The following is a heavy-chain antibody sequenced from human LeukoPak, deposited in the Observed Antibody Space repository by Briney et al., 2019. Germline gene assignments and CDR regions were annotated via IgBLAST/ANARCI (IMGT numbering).Heavy chain of an antibody. Sequence: GGSLRLSCAASGFTFSSYAMSWVRQAPGKGLEWVSVISGSGASTNYADSVKGRFTISRDNSKNTLYLQMNSLRAEDTAVYYCAKGNTMYTAYYFDYWGQGTLVTVSS. CDR3: AKGNTMYTAYYFDY. V-gene: IGHV3-23*01. J-gene: IGHJ4*02. CDR1: GFTFSSYA. D-gene: IGHD3-10*02. CDR2: ISGSGAST.